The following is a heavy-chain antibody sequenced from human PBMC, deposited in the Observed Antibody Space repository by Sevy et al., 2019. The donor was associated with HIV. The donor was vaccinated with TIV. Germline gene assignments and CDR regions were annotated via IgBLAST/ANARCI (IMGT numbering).Heavy chain of an antibody. CDR2: INPSGGST. CDR1: GYTFTSYY. Sequence: ASVKVSCKASGYTFTSYYMHWVRQAPGQGLEWMGIINPSGGSTSYAQKFQGRVTMTRDTSTSTVYMELSSLRSEDTAMYYCARGDYYDSSGYYVGDALDIWGQGTMVTVSS. D-gene: IGHD3-22*01. V-gene: IGHV1-46*01. CDR3: ARGDYYDSSGYYVGDALDI. J-gene: IGHJ3*02.